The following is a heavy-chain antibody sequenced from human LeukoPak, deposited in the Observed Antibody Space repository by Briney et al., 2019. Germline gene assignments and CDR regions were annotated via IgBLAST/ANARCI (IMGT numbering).Heavy chain of an antibody. CDR2: MSGPGGST. CDR3: VKPRDSGGNFPAH. D-gene: IGHD4-23*01. V-gene: IGHV3-23*01. J-gene: IGHJ4*02. Sequence: AMSGPGGSTYSAHSVQGRFTISRDNSKNPLYLQMNSLRAEDAAVYYCVKPRDSGGNFPAHWGQGTLVTVSS.